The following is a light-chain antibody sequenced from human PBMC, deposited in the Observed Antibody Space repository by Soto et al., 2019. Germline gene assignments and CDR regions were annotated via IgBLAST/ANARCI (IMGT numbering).Light chain of an antibody. J-gene: IGKJ4*01. CDR3: QQSFRTPPLT. CDR2: AAS. V-gene: IGKV1-39*01. CDR1: QSISNY. Sequence: DIQMTQSPSSLSASVGDRVTITCRASQSISNYLNWYQQKPGKVPKLLIYAASTLQSGVPSRFSGRGSGTDFTPTISSLQPEDFATYYCQQSFRTPPLTFGAGTRVDIK.